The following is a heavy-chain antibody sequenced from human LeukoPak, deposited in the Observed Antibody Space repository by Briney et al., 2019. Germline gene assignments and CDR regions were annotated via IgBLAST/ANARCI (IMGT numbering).Heavy chain of an antibody. CDR2: IWYDGSNK. D-gene: IGHD6-19*01. Sequence: GGSLRLSCAASGFTFSSYGMHWVRQAPGKGLEWVAVIWYDGSNKYYADSVKGRFTISRDNSKNTLYLQMNSLRAEDTAVYYCAKEAVAGTSDFDYWGQGTLVTVSS. V-gene: IGHV3-30*02. CDR3: AKEAVAGTSDFDY. CDR1: GFTFSSYG. J-gene: IGHJ4*02.